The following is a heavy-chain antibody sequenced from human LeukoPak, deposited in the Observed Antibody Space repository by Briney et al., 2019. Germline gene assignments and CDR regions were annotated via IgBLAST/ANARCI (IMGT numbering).Heavy chain of an antibody. CDR3: ANHSDTAMVYAY. CDR2: ISGSGSST. D-gene: IGHD5-18*01. V-gene: IGHV3-23*01. Sequence: GGSLRLSCAASGFTFSSYAMSWVRQAPGKGLEWVSGISGSGSSTYYADSVKGRFTISGDNSKNTLNPQMNSLRAEDTAVYYCANHSDTAMVYAYWGQGTLVTVSS. CDR1: GFTFSSYA. J-gene: IGHJ4*02.